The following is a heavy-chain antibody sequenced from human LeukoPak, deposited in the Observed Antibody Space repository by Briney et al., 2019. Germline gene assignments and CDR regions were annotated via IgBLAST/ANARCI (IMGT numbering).Heavy chain of an antibody. D-gene: IGHD3-10*01. J-gene: IGHJ4*02. CDR2: ISSGSGTI. Sequence: GGSLRLSCAASGFTFSTYAMNWVRQAPGKGLEWVSHISSGSGTIYYADSVKGRFTISRDNAKNSLYLQMNSLRAEDTAVYYCARGSGSYYSRSYFDYWGQGTLVTVSS. CDR3: ARGSGSYYSRSYFDY. V-gene: IGHV3-48*04. CDR1: GFTFSTYA.